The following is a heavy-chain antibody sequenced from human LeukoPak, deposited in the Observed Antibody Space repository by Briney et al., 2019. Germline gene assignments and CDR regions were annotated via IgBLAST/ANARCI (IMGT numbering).Heavy chain of an antibody. V-gene: IGHV3-33*01. J-gene: IGHJ2*01. CDR2: IWYDGSKK. D-gene: IGHD2-21*02. Sequence: GGSLRLSCAASGFTFSSYGMHWVRQAPGKGLEWVAVIWYDGSKKYYADSVKGRFTISRDNSKNTLYLQMNRLRAEDTAVYYCARQRGLVTASSWWYFDLWGRGTLVTVSS. CDR1: GFTFSSYG. CDR3: ARQRGLVTASSWWYFDL.